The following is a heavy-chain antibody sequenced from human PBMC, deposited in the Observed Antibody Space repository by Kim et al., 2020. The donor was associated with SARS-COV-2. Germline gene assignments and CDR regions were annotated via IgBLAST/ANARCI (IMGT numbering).Heavy chain of an antibody. J-gene: IGHJ4*02. CDR3: ARARPWRTTVVVAATDLLDY. D-gene: IGHD2-15*01. CDR2: IIPILGIA. V-gene: IGHV1-69*04. Sequence: SVKASCKASGGTFSSYAISWVRQAPGQGLEWMGRIIPILGIANYAQKFQGRVTITADKSTSTAYMELSSLRSEDTAVYYCARARPWRTTVVVAATDLLDYWGQGTLVTVSS. CDR1: GGTFSSYA.